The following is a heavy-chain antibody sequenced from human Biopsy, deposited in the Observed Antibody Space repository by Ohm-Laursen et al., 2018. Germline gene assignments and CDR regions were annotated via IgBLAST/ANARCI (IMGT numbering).Heavy chain of an antibody. Sequence: SLRLSCSASGFTFQDHAMHWVRQAPGKGLEWVSGISWNSGSINYAVSVQGRFTISRDNAKNSLYLQMNSPRVEDTALYFCARLGELHGLWYFDFWGQGALVTVSS. J-gene: IGHJ4*02. CDR2: ISWNSGSI. CDR1: GFTFQDHA. V-gene: IGHV3-9*01. D-gene: IGHD2-21*01. CDR3: ARLGELHGLWYFDF.